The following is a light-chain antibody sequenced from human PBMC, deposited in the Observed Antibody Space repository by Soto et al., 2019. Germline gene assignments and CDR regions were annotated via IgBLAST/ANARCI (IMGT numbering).Light chain of an antibody. CDR1: TSNIGNNY. Sequence: QSVLTQPPSVSAAPGQKVTISCSGSTSNIGNNYVSWYQQFPGTAPKLLIYDNNKRPSGIPDRFSASRSGTSATPGITGLQTGDEAHYYCGTWDNSLGSGVFGGGTKVTVL. V-gene: IGLV1-51*01. CDR2: DNN. J-gene: IGLJ2*01. CDR3: GTWDNSLGSGV.